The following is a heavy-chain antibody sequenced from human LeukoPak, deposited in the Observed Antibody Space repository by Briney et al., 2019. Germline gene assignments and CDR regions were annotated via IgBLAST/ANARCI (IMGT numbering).Heavy chain of an antibody. V-gene: IGHV4-38-2*02. Sequence: SETLSLTCTVSGYSISSGYYWGWIRQPPGKGLEWIGEINHSGSTNYNPSLKSRVTISVDTSKNQFSLKLSSVTAADTAVYYCARRYQYSSSWYRPGAFDIWGQGTMVTVSS. CDR1: GYSISSGYY. D-gene: IGHD6-13*01. CDR3: ARRYQYSSSWYRPGAFDI. CDR2: INHSGST. J-gene: IGHJ3*02.